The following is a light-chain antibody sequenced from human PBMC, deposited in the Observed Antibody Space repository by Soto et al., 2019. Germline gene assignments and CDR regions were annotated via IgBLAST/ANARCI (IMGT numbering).Light chain of an antibody. CDR2: GAS. J-gene: IGKJ5*01. CDR1: QSVSSNY. V-gene: IGKV3D-20*02. CDR3: QQRSNWPPEIT. Sequence: IVLTQSPGTLSLSPGERGALSCRASQSVSSNYVAWYQQKPGQAPRLLISGASNRATGIPDRFSGSGSGTDFTLTISRLEPEDFAVYYCQQRSNWPPEITFGQGTRLEIK.